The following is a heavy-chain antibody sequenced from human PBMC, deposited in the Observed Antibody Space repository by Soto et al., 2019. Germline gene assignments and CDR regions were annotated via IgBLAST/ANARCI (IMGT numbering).Heavy chain of an antibody. Sequence: SETLSLTCTVSGGSISSGDYYWSWIRQPPGKGLEWIGYIYYSGSTYYNPSLKSRVTISVDTSISTAYMELSSLRSEDTAVYYCVRYIFARGFEIWGQGTKVTVSS. V-gene: IGHV4-30-4*02. CDR1: GGSISSGDYY. CDR3: VRYIFARGFEI. CDR2: IYYSGST. D-gene: IGHD2-21*01. J-gene: IGHJ3*02.